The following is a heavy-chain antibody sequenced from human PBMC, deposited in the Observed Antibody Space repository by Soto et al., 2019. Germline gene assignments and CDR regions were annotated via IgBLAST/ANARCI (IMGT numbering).Heavy chain of an antibody. V-gene: IGHV3-33*01. D-gene: IGHD5-12*01. CDR3: ARGGGPYSGSEVDVY. CDR1: GFTFSSYG. J-gene: IGHJ4*02. CDR2: IWYDGSNK. Sequence: QVQLVESGGGVVQPGRSLRLSCAASGFTFSSYGMHWVRQAPGKGLEWVAVIWYDGSNKYYADSVKGRFTISRDNSKNTLYLQMNSLRAEDTAVYYCARGGGPYSGSEVDVYWGQGTLVTVSS.